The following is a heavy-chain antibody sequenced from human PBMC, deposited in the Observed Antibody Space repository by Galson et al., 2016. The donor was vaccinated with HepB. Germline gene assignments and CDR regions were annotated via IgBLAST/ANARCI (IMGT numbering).Heavy chain of an antibody. CDR1: GLSLSTSGMC. Sequence: PALVKPTQTLTLTCTLSGLSLSTSGMCVSWIRQPPGKALEWLARIDWDDDKYYRTSLKTRLTISKDTSKNQVVLTMTNMNPVDTATYYCARFRLHYYASGSYSVYFDYWGQGTLVTVSS. CDR2: IDWDDDK. CDR3: ARFRLHYYASGSYSVYFDY. V-gene: IGHV2-70*11. D-gene: IGHD3-10*01. J-gene: IGHJ4*02.